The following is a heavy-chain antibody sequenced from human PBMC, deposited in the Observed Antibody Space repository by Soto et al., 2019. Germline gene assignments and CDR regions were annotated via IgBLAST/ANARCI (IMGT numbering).Heavy chain of an antibody. CDR1: GFTFSSYS. Sequence: EVQLVESGGGLVKPGGSLRLSCAASGFTFSSYSMNWVRQAPGKGLEWVSSISSSSSYIYYADSVKGRFTISRDNAKNARYLQRNSLRAEDTAVDYCAMIAVAAYIDYWGQGTLVTVSS. J-gene: IGHJ4*02. V-gene: IGHV3-21*01. D-gene: IGHD6-19*01. CDR3: AMIAVAAYIDY. CDR2: ISSSSSYI.